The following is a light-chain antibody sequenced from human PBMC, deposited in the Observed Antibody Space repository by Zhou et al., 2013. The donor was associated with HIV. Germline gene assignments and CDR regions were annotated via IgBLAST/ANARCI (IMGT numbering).Light chain of an antibody. Sequence: DIQMTQSPASLSASVGDYVTISCRASQTISDHVDWYQFKSGKAPKLLVHGASRLQSGVPSRFSGRGSGTDFILTISSLRPEDFATYYCQQSYSSPWTFGQGTKVEV. V-gene: IGKV1-39*01. J-gene: IGKJ1*01. CDR2: GAS. CDR1: QTISDH. CDR3: QQSYSSPWT.